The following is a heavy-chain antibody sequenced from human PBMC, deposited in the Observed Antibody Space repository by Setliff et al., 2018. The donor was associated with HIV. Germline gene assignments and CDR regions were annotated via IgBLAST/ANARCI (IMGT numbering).Heavy chain of an antibody. V-gene: IGHV1-2*06. Sequence: ASVKVSCKASGYTFTSYGITWVRQAPGQGLEWMGRIDPNFGGTNYAQKFQGRVTMARDTSNSTAYMELSRLRSDDTAVYYCARVLHCGGDCYTDAFDIWGQGTMVTVSS. CDR2: IDPNFGGT. CDR1: GYTFTSYG. D-gene: IGHD2-21*01. CDR3: ARVLHCGGDCYTDAFDI. J-gene: IGHJ3*02.